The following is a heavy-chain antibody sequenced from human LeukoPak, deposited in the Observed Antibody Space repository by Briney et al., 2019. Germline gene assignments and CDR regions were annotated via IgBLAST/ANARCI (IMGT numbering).Heavy chain of an antibody. V-gene: IGHV3-23*01. CDR3: AKDRRLLWFGALAPFQH. CDR1: GFTFSSYA. D-gene: IGHD3-10*01. CDR2: ISGSGGST. J-gene: IGHJ1*01. Sequence: GGSLRLSCAASGFTFSSYAMSWVRQAPGKGLEWVSAISGSGGSTYYADSVKGRFTISRDNSKNTLYLQMNRLRAEDTAVYYCAKDRRLLWFGALAPFQHWGQGTLVTVSS.